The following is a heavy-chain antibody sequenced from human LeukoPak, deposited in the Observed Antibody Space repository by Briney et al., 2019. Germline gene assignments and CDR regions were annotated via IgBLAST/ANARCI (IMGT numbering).Heavy chain of an antibody. V-gene: IGHV4-59*08. CDR2: IYSSRST. J-gene: IGHJ6*01. D-gene: IGHD3-16*01. CDR1: GGSLSSYY. CDR3: ARRVRGSYGMDV. Sequence: SETLSLTCSVSGGSLSSYYWTWIRQPPGKGLEWIAFIYSSRSTNYNPSLKSRVNISVDKSKDQFSLKLSSVTAADTAVYYCARRVRGSYGMDVWGQGTTVTVSS.